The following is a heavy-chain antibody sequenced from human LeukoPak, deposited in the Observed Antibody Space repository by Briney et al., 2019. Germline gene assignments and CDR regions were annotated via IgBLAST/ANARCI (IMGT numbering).Heavy chain of an antibody. J-gene: IGHJ6*03. CDR2: IYYSGST. V-gene: IGHV4-59*01. D-gene: IGHD6-19*01. CDR3: ARVVRQWLVSFYYMDV. CDR1: GGSISSYY. Sequence: PSETLSLTCTVSGGSISSYYWRWIRQPPGKGLVWIGCIYYSGSTNYNPSLKSRVTISVDTSKTQFSLKLCSVTAADTAVYYCARVVRQWLVSFYYMDVWGKGTTVTVSS.